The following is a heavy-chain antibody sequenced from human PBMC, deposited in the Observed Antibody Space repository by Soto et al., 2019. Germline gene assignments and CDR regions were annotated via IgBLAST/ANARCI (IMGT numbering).Heavy chain of an antibody. Sequence: KSSETLSLTCTVSGGSSGAYFWNWVRQPPGKGLEWIGNIYYTGATSYNPPLESRVTISLDTSKNQFSLRLSSVTAADTAVYYCARPSVPATRGPLDYWGQGALVTVSS. CDR3: ARPSVPATRGPLDY. CDR1: GGSSGAYF. D-gene: IGHD6-19*01. V-gene: IGHV4-59*01. J-gene: IGHJ4*02. CDR2: IYYTGAT.